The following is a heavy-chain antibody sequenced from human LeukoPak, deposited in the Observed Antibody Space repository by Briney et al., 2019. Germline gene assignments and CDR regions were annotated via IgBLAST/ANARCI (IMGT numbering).Heavy chain of an antibody. CDR3: ARVDDSSGLGAFDI. J-gene: IGHJ3*02. D-gene: IGHD3-22*01. CDR1: GGSISSSNW. V-gene: IGHV4-4*02. Sequence: SETLSLACAVSGGSISSSNWWSWVRQPPGKGLEWIGEIYHSGSTNYNPSLKSRVTISVDKSKNQFSLKLSSVTAADTAVYYCARVDDSSGLGAFDIWGQGTMVTVSS. CDR2: IYHSGST.